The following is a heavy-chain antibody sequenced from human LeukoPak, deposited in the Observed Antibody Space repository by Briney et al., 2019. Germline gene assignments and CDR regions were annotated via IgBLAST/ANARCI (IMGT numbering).Heavy chain of an antibody. J-gene: IGHJ4*02. V-gene: IGHV1-69*05. Sequence: SVKVSCKASGGTFSSYAIIWLRQAPGQGLEWMGGINPIFGTANYAQKFQGRVTMTTDTSTSTAYMELRSLRSDDTAVYYCARVPYSSGWYGYWGQGTLVTVSS. CDR3: ARVPYSSGWYGY. CDR2: INPIFGTA. CDR1: GGTFSSYA. D-gene: IGHD6-19*01.